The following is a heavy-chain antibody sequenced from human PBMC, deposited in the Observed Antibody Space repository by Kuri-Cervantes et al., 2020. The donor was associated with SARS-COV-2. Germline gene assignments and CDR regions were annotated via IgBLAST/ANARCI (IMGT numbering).Heavy chain of an antibody. D-gene: IGHD3-10*01. V-gene: IGHV3-7*01. CDR3: ARVVRGVSVHWFDP. CDR2: IKQDGSEK. CDR1: GFTFSSYW. J-gene: IGHJ5*02. Sequence: LSLTCAASGFTFSSYWMSWVRQAPGKGLEWVANIKQDGSEKYYVDSVKGRFTISRDNAKNSLYLKMNSLRAEDTAVYYCARVVRGVSVHWFDPWGQGTLVTVSS.